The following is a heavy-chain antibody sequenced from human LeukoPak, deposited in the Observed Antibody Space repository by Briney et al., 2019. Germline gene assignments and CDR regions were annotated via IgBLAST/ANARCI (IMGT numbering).Heavy chain of an antibody. J-gene: IGHJ4*02. V-gene: IGHV3-43D*03. Sequence: PGGSLRLSCVASGFTFDDYCMSWVRQAPGKGLEWVSLVSWDGAKTYYADSVKGRFTVSRDNKKRSLYLQMNTLTNEDTAFYYCAKGAYYRDYDPYYFDYWGQGTLVTVSS. CDR3: AKGAYYRDYDPYYFDY. CDR2: VSWDGAKT. CDR1: GFTFDDYC. D-gene: IGHD5-12*01.